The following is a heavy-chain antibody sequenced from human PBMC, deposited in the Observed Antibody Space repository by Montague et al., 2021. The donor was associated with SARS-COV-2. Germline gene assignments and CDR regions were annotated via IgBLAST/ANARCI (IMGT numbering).Heavy chain of an antibody. V-gene: IGHV4-31*03. CDR1: SGSISTGHH. CDR3: ARDHGQWFGELWGHGLDV. D-gene: IGHD3-10*01. J-gene: IGHJ6*02. Sequence: SQTLSLTCSASSGSISTGHHWSWIRQHPMKGLEWIGYIYYSGSTYYNPSFKGRVTVSIDTAKNQFSLELTSMTAADTAVYYCARDHGQWFGELWGHGLDVWGQGTTVIVSS. CDR2: IYYSGST.